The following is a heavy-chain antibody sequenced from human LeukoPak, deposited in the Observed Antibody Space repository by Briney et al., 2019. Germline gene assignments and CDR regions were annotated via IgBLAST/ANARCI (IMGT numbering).Heavy chain of an antibody. CDR1: GYTFTTYG. Sequence: ASVKGSCKTSGYTFTTYGISWVRQAPGQGLEWMGWISPYNANTNYAQKLQGRVTMTTDTSTSTAYMELRSLRSDDTAVYYCARDLGYHLLTNYYYYGMDVWGQGTTVTVSS. J-gene: IGHJ6*02. D-gene: IGHD2-2*01. V-gene: IGHV1-18*01. CDR2: ISPYNANT. CDR3: ARDLGYHLLTNYYYYGMDV.